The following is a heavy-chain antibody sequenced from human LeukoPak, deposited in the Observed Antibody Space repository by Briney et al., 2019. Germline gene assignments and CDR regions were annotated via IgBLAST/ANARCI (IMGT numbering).Heavy chain of an antibody. V-gene: IGHV1-69*13. CDR2: IIPIFGTA. CDR3: ARDSSSGSYPRYYYYYGMDV. D-gene: IGHD3-10*01. J-gene: IGHJ6*02. CDR1: GYTFISYA. Sequence: ASVKVSCKASGYTFISYAMNWVRQAPGQGLEWMGGIIPIFGTANYAQKFQGRVTITADESTSTAYMELSSLRSEDTAVYYCARDSSSGSYPRYYYYYGMDVWGQGTTVTVSS.